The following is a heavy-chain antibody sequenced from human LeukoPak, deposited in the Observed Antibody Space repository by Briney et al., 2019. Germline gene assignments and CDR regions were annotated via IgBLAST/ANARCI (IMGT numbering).Heavy chain of an antibody. CDR3: ARDWRDDILTGSEADWYQHYYGMDV. CDR1: GHIFTSYG. V-gene: IGHV1-18*01. J-gene: IGHJ6*02. D-gene: IGHD3-9*01. Sequence: ASVKVSCKASGHIFTSYGISWVRQAPGQGLEWMGWISGYNDNTNYAQKLQGRVSMTTDTSTSTVYMELRRLRSDDTAVYYCARDWRDDILTGSEADWYQHYYGMDVWGQGTTVTVSS. CDR2: ISGYNDNT.